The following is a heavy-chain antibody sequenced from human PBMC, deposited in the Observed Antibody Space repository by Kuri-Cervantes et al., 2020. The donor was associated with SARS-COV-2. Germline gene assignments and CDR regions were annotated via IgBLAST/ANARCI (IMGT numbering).Heavy chain of an antibody. D-gene: IGHD3-10*01. CDR1: GFTFDDYG. V-gene: IGHV3-23*01. CDR3: AKGGSTMIRGVMS. Sequence: GESLKISCAASGFTFDDYGMSWVRQAPGEGLEWVSSISGSGGWTYYADSVKGRFTISRDYSKNTLYLQMNSLRAEDTATYYCAKGGSTMIRGVMSWGQGTLVTVSS. J-gene: IGHJ5*02. CDR2: ISGSGGWT.